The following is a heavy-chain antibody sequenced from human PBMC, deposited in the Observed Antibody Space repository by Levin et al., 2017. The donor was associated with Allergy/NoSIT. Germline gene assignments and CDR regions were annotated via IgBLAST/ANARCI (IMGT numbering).Heavy chain of an antibody. D-gene: IGHD1-1*01. J-gene: IGHJ6*03. V-gene: IGHV3-7*03. CDR2: IRQDGSEK. CDR1: GFTFSNYW. CDR3: ARATNWNPNYYCYYMDV. Sequence: SCAASGFTFSNYWMTWVRQAPGKGLEWVANIRQDGSEKYYVESVKGRFTISRDNAKNSLYLQMNRLRGDDTAVYYCARATNWNPNYYCYYMDVWGKGTTLTVSS.